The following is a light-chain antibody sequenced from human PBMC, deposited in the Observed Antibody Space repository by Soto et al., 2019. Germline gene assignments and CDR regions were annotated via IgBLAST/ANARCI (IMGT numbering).Light chain of an antibody. J-gene: IGLJ2*01. Sequence: QLVLTQSPSASASLGASVKLTCTLSSGHSSYAIAWHQQQPEKGPRYLMKLNSDDSHSKGDGIPDRFSGSSSGAERYLTISSLQSEDEADYYCQTWGTDIVVFGGGTKLTVL. CDR3: QTWGTDIVV. CDR2: LNSDDSH. CDR1: SGHSSYA. V-gene: IGLV4-69*01.